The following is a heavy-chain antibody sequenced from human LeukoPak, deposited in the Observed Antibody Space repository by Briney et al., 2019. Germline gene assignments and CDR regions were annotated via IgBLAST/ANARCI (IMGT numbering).Heavy chain of an antibody. J-gene: IGHJ3*02. CDR2: IYPGDSDT. D-gene: IGHD3-3*01. Sequence: GESLKISCKGSGYSFTSYWIGWVRQMPGKGLEWMGIIYPGDSDTRYSPSFQGQVTISADKSISTAYLQWSSLKASDTAMYYCARHGTNYDFWSGSSDAFDIWGQGTMVTVSS. CDR3: ARHGTNYDFWSGSSDAFDI. V-gene: IGHV5-51*01. CDR1: GYSFTSYW.